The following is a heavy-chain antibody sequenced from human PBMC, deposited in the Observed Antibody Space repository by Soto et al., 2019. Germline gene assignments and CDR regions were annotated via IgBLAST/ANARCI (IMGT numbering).Heavy chain of an antibody. CDR1: GFTVRSNY. V-gene: IGHV3-66*01. CDR2: IYSGGTT. Sequence: DVQLVESGGGLVQPGGSLRLSCAASGFTVRSNYMSWVRQAPGKGLEWVSVIYSGGTTYYADSVKDRFTISRDNSKNTVYLRMNSLRAEDTAVYYCASGKGFLGGDDYWGQGTLVTVSS. J-gene: IGHJ4*02. CDR3: ASGKGFLGGDDY. D-gene: IGHD3-16*01.